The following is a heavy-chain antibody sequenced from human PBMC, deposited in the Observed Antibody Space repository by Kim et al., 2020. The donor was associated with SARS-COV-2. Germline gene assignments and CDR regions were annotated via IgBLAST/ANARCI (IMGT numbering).Heavy chain of an antibody. J-gene: IGHJ4*02. Sequence: YSPSFQGRVTISAEKAISTAYLQWSSLKASDTAMDYCERHGTVGGDGFDYWGQGTLVTVSS. V-gene: IGHV5-51*01. CDR3: ERHGTVGGDGFDY. D-gene: IGHD1-26*01.